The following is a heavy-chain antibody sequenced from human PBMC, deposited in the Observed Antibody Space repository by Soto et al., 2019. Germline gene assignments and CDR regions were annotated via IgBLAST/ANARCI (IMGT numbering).Heavy chain of an antibody. V-gene: IGHV3-48*02. CDR3: ASRGYYDSSGYKYFQH. CDR2: ISSSSSTI. D-gene: IGHD3-22*01. Sequence: GGSLRLSCTGSGFPFDDFAINWVRQAPGKGLEWVGLISSSSSTIYYADSVKGRFTISRDNAKNSLYLQMNSLRDEDTAVYYCASRGYYDSSGYKYFQHWGQGTLVTV. CDR1: GFPFDDFA. J-gene: IGHJ1*01.